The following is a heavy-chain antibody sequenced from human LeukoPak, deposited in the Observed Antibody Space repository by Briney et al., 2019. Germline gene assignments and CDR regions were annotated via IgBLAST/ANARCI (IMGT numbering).Heavy chain of an antibody. J-gene: IGHJ3*01. CDR3: ARCSGGEPKPFDL. V-gene: IGHV4-59*08. Sequence: PSETLRLTCTVAGGSISSYSWSWIRQPPGKGLESIGYMSYSGSNNYNPSLKSRVTMSVDTSRNQLSLKMSSVTAADTAVYYCARCSGGEPKPFDLWGRG. CDR2: MSYSGSN. CDR1: GGSISSYS. D-gene: IGHD2-15*01.